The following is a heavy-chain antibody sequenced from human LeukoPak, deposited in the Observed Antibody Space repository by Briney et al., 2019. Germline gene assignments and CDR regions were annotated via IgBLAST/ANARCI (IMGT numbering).Heavy chain of an antibody. J-gene: IGHJ6*02. V-gene: IGHV1-2*02. Sequence: ASVKVSCKASGYTFTGYYMHWVRQAPGQGLEWMGWINPNSGGTNYAQKFQGRVTMTRDTSISTAYMELSRLSSDDTAVYYCAREFSGNPGYYGMDVWGQGTTVTVSS. CDR1: GYTFTGYY. CDR2: INPNSGGT. D-gene: IGHD3-10*01. CDR3: AREFSGNPGYYGMDV.